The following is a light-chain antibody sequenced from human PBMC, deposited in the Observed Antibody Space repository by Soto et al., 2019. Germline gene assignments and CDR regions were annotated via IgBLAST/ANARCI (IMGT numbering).Light chain of an antibody. J-gene: IGLJ1*01. CDR3: SSYGGRYNYV. CDR2: NNN. Sequence: QSVLTQPPSASGTPGQRVTISCSGSSSNIGSDYVYWYQHLPGTAPKLLIYNNNQRPSGVPDRFSGSKSGASASLAISGLRSEDEADYYCSSYGGRYNYVFGNGTKVTV. CDR1: SSNIGSDY. V-gene: IGLV1-47*01.